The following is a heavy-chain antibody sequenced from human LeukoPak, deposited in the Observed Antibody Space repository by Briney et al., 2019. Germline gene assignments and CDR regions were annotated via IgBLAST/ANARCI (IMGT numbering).Heavy chain of an antibody. CDR3: AGVPSKYCSGGSCYSKYYFDY. CDR2: INSDGSST. D-gene: IGHD2-15*01. CDR1: GFTFSSYR. J-gene: IGHJ4*02. V-gene: IGHV3-74*01. Sequence: PGGSLRLSCAASGFTFSSYRMHWVRQAPGKGLVWVSRINSDGSSTNYADSVKGRFTISRDNAKNTLYLQMNSLRAEDTAVYYCAGVPSKYCSGGSCYSKYYFDYWGQGTLVTVSS.